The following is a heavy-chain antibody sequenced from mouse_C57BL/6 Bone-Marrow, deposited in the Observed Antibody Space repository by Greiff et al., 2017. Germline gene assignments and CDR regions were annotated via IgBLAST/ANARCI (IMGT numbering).Heavy chain of an antibody. CDR2: ISSGSSTI. CDR1: GFTFSDYG. Sequence: DVYLVESGGGLVKPGGSLKLSCAASGFTFSDYGMHWVRQAPEKGLEWVAYISSGSSTIYYADTVKGRFTISRDNAKNTLFLQMTSLRSEDTAMYYCAKDGMDYWGQGTSVTVSS. CDR3: AKDGMDY. V-gene: IGHV5-17*01. J-gene: IGHJ4*01.